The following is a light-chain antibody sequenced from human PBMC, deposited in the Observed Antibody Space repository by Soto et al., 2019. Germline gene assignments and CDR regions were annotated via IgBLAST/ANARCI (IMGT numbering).Light chain of an antibody. V-gene: IGLV2-11*01. CDR1: RSDVGGYNY. J-gene: IGLJ3*02. CDR3: CSYAGNYTLV. Sequence: QSALTQPRSVSGSPGQSVAISCTGTRSDVGGYNYVPWYQQYPGKAPKLMIYDVNKRPSGVPDRFSGSKSGNTASLTISGLQAEDEADYYCCSYAGNYTLVFGGGTQLTVL. CDR2: DVN.